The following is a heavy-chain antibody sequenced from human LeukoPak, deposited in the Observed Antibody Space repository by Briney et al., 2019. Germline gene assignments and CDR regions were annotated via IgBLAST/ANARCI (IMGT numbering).Heavy chain of an antibody. CDR1: GGSFSGYY. Sequence: PSETLSLTCAVYGGSFSGYYWSWIRQPPGKGLEWIGEINHSGSTNYNPSLKSRVTISVDTSKNQFSLKLSSVTAADTAVYYCARGLGYCSSTSCYTGYNWFDPWGQGTLVTVSS. J-gene: IGHJ5*02. D-gene: IGHD2-2*02. CDR3: ARGLGYCSSTSCYTGYNWFDP. CDR2: INHSGST. V-gene: IGHV4-34*01.